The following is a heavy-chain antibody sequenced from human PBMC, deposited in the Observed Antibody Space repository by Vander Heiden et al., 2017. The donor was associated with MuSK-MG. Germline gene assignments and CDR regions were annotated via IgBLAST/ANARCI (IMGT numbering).Heavy chain of an antibody. CDR2: IYYSGNT. Sequence: QLQLQESGPGLVKSSETLSLTCTVSGASISRSSYYWGWIRQPPGKGLEWIGSIYYSGNTYYNPSLKSRVTISVDTSKNQFSLKLSSVTAADTAVYYCGRPGDGYNLDYWGQGTLVTVSS. V-gene: IGHV4-39*07. CDR3: GRPGDGYNLDY. CDR1: GASISRSSYY. D-gene: IGHD5-18*01. J-gene: IGHJ4*02.